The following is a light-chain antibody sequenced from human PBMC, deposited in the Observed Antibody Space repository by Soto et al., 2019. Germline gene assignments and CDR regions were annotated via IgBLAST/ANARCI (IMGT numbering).Light chain of an antibody. V-gene: IGKV3-15*01. Sequence: EIVMRQSPVTLSVSPGGPATLSCRASQSIGFHLAWYLPRPGQTPRLVIYSECISAPGVPDRSSGSGSGTEFTLTSNSLQADYCAVYYFQQYRDWTMYTFGLGTKVEI. CDR3: QQYRDWTMYT. CDR2: SEC. CDR1: QSIGFH. J-gene: IGKJ2*01.